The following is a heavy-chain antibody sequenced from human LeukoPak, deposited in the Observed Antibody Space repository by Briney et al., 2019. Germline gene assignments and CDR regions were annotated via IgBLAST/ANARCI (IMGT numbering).Heavy chain of an antibody. V-gene: IGHV1-69*13. CDR3: ATDPLIGYPAPHDAFDI. CDR1: GGTFSSYA. J-gene: IGHJ3*02. CDR2: IIPIFGTA. Sequence: ASVKVSCKASGGTFSSYAISWVRQAPGQGLEWMGGIIPIFGTANYAQKFQGRVTITADESTSTAYMELSSLRSEDTAVYYCATDPLIGYPAPHDAFDIWGQGTMVTVSS. D-gene: IGHD2/OR15-2a*01.